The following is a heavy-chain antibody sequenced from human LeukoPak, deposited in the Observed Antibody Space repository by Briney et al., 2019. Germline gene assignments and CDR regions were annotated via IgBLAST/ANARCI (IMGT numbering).Heavy chain of an antibody. CDR2: IYYSGST. D-gene: IGHD3-22*01. V-gene: IGHV4-31*03. Sequence: SQSLSLTCTVSGGSISSGGYYWSWIRQHPGKGLEWIGYIYYSGSTYYNPSLKSRVTISVDTSKNQFSLKLSSVTAADTAVYYCAREKFDYYDSSGQNWFDPWGQGTLVTVSS. CDR1: GGSISSGGYY. CDR3: AREKFDYYDSSGQNWFDP. J-gene: IGHJ5*02.